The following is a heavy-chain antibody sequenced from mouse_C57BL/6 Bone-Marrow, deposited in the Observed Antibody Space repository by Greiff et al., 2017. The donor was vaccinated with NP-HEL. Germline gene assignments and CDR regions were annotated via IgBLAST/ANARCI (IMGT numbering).Heavy chain of an antibody. CDR2: IYPSDSET. CDR1: GYTFTSYW. CDR3: ARQEGGRQLRLEFAY. J-gene: IGHJ3*01. V-gene: IGHV1-61*01. Sequence: QVQLQQPGAELVRPGSSVKLSCKASGYTFTSYWMDWVKQRPGQGLEWIGNIYPSDSETHYNQKFKDKATLTVDKSSSTAYMQLSSLTSEDSAVYYCARQEGGRQLRLEFAYWGQGTLVTVSA. D-gene: IGHD3-2*02.